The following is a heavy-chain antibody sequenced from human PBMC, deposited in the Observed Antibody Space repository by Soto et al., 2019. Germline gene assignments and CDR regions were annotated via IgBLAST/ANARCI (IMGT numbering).Heavy chain of an antibody. CDR3: ARGGPAYCGGDCYSVVDY. J-gene: IGHJ4*02. Sequence: GASVKVSCKASGGTFSSYAISWVRQAPGQGLEWMGGIIPIFGTANYAQKFQGRVTITADESTSTAYMELSSLRSEDTAVYYCARGGPAYCGGDCYSVVDYWGQGTLVTVSS. CDR2: IIPIFGTA. D-gene: IGHD2-21*02. CDR1: GGTFSSYA. V-gene: IGHV1-69*13.